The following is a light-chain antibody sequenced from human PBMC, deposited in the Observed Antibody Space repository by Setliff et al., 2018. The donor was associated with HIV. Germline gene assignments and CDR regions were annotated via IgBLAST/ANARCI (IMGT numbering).Light chain of an antibody. V-gene: IGKV4-1*01. CDR2: WGS. Sequence: DIGLTQSPDSLSLSVGETATIDCRSTQNLFFITNTKHYLSWYQRKPGQPPKLLIYWGSIRASGVPARFRGSGSGTHYTLTISGLQAEDVAVYYCQQYFHSPTFGQGTKVDIK. J-gene: IGKJ1*01. CDR3: QQYFHSPT. CDR1: QNLFFITNTKHY.